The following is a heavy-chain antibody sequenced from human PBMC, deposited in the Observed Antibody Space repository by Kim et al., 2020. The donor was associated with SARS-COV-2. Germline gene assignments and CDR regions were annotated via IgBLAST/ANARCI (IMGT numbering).Heavy chain of an antibody. CDR1: GFTFGSFA. CDR3: TKREETSGWYFAFEI. Sequence: GGSLRLSCAASGFTFGSFAMSWVRQAPGKGLEWISTISNGGTSTYYADSVKGRFTISRDNSKNTLFLQMNSLRAADTAVYYCTKREETSGWYFAFEIWGQGTMVTVSS. CDR2: ISNGGTST. D-gene: IGHD6-19*01. V-gene: IGHV3-23*01. J-gene: IGHJ3*02.